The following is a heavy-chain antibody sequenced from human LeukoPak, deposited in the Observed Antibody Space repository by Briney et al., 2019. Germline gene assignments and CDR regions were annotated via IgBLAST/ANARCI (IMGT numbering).Heavy chain of an antibody. CDR2: VHASGNS. D-gene: IGHD3-10*01. J-gene: IGHJ6*02. CDR1: GGSFNSHF. V-gene: IGHV4-59*08. Sequence: PSETLSLTCKASGGSFNSHFWTWIRQPPGKGLERIGYVHASGNSDYNPSLKSRVNMSLDTSKSQFSLKLNSVAAADTAVYYCARLMVRAVLSYYGLDVWGQGTTVIVSS. CDR3: ARLMVRAVLSYYGLDV.